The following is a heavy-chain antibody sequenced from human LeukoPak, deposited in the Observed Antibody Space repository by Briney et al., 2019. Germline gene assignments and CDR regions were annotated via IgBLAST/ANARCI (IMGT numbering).Heavy chain of an antibody. D-gene: IGHD3-10*01. CDR3: ARVGVTMVRGVPYYFDY. CDR1: GGSFSSGDYY. CDR2: IYYSGST. V-gene: IGHV4-30-4*01. J-gene: IGHJ4*02. Sequence: QTSETLSLTCTVSGGSFSSGDYYWSWIRQPPGKGLEWIGYIYYSGSTYYNPSLKSRVTISVDTSKNQFSLKLSSVTAADTAVYYCARVGVTMVRGVPYYFDYWGQGTLVTVSS.